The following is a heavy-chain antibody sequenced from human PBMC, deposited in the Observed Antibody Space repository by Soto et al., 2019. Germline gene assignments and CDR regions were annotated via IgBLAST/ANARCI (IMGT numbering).Heavy chain of an antibody. V-gene: IGHV3-21*01. CDR3: ARTWRQYKRDDLRH. CDR1: GFTFSSYS. CDR2: ISSSSSYV. Sequence: EVQVVESGGGLVKPGGSLRLSCVASGFTFSSYSMNWVRQAPGKGLEWVSSISSSSSYVYYADSVKGRFTISRHNAKNYLFLQMNILRAEDTAVYYCARTWRQYKRDDLRHWGQGALVTVSS. D-gene: IGHD1-20*01. J-gene: IGHJ4*02.